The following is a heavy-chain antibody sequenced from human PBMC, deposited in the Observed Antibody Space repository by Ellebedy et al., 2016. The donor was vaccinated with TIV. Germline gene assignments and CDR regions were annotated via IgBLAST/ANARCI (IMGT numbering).Heavy chain of an antibody. CDR1: GFTFSSYW. J-gene: IGHJ4*02. CDR3: ARDHPLGIENFDY. D-gene: IGHD7-27*01. CDR2: INSDWSST. Sequence: GESLKISCAASGFTFSSYWMHWVRQAPGKGLVWVSRINSDWSSTSYADSVKGRFTISRDNAKNTLYLQMNSLRAEDTAVYYCARDHPLGIENFDYWGQGTLVTVSS. V-gene: IGHV3-74*01.